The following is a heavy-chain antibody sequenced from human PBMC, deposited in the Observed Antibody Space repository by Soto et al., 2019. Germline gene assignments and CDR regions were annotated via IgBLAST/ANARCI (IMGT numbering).Heavy chain of an antibody. Sequence: QVQLVQSGAEVKKPGPPVKVSCKPSGYTFTSYGITWVRQAPGQGLEWMGWIGAYNSNTNSAQKLQGRVTRTTYTPTSTAYMELRSLRSDDTAVYYCARDRGAYGMDVWGQGTTVTVSS. CDR3: ARDRGAYGMDV. CDR2: IGAYNSNT. CDR1: GYTFTSYG. J-gene: IGHJ6*02. V-gene: IGHV1-18*01.